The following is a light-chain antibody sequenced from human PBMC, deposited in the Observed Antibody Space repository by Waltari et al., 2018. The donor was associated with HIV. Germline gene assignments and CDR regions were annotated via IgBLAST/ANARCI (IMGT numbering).Light chain of an antibody. CDR1: SSNIGSNP. J-gene: IGLJ1*01. CDR3: AAWDDSLHGYV. Sequence: QSVLTQPPSASGTPGKRVTIPCSGSSSNIGSNPINWYRQLPGTAPKLLIYSNNQWPSGVPDRFSGSKSGTSASLAISGLQSEDEADYYCAAWDDSLHGYVFGTGTKVTVV. V-gene: IGLV1-44*01. CDR2: SNN.